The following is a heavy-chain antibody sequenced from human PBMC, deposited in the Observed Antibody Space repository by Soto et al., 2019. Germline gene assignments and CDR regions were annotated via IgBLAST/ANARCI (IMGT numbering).Heavy chain of an antibody. D-gene: IGHD6-13*01. CDR2: INAGNGNT. CDR1: GYTFTSYA. Sequence: QVQLVQSGAEVKKPGASVKVSCKASGYTFTSYAVHWVRQAPGQRHEWMGWINAGNGNTKCSQKFQGRVTITRDTSASTVYMELSSLGSEDTAVYYCEREFQSLSSTWREYVQPRGKGTLVTVSS. CDR3: EREFQSLSSTWREYVQP. J-gene: IGHJ1*01. V-gene: IGHV1-3*01.